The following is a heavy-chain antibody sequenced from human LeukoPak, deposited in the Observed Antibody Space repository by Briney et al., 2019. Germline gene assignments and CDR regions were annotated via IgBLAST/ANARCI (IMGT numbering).Heavy chain of an antibody. D-gene: IGHD5-24*01. CDR3: AKRDKSPLGPDDY. J-gene: IGHJ4*02. Sequence: GGSLRLSCAASGFTFSSYAMNWVRQAPGRGLEWVSGFSGSGGTTYYADSVKGRFTISRDNSKNTLYLQMNSLRAEDTAVYYCAKRDKSPLGPDDYWGQGTLVTVSS. CDR2: FSGSGGTT. CDR1: GFTFSSYA. V-gene: IGHV3-23*01.